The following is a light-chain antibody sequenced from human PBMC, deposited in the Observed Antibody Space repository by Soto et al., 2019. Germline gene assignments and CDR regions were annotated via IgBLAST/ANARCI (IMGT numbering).Light chain of an antibody. CDR3: TSYVGSNIWV. CDR1: SSDVGAYKY. Sequence: QSALTQPPSASGSPGQSVTISCTGTSSDVGAYKYVSWYQQYPGKAPKLMTYEVSKRPSGVPDRFSGSKSGNTASLTVSGLQAEDEADYYCTSYVGSNIWVFGGGTKLTVL. V-gene: IGLV2-8*01. J-gene: IGLJ3*02. CDR2: EVS.